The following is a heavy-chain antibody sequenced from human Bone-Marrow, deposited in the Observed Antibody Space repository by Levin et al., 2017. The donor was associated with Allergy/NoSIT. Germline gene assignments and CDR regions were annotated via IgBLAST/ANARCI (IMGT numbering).Heavy chain of an antibody. V-gene: IGHV3-30*18. CDR2: ISHDGSDE. CDR1: GFPFSYYG. Sequence: HTGGSLRLSCAASGFPFSYYGMHWVRQAPGKGLEWVAVISHDGSDEYYADAVRGRFTISRDNSKNTLFLQMNSLRLEDTAIYYCAKAAEYSGGYYTPESDYWGQGTLVAVSS. J-gene: IGHJ4*02. CDR3: AKAAEYSGGYYTPESDY. D-gene: IGHD3-3*01.